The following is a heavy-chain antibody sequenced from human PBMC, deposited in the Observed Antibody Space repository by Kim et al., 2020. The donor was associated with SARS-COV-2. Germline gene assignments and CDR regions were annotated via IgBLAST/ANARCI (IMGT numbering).Heavy chain of an antibody. D-gene: IGHD3-10*01. Sequence: GGSLRLSCAASGFTFDDYAMHWVRQAPGKGLEWVSGISCNSGSIGYADSVKGRFTISRDNAKNSLYLQMNSLRAEDTALYYCAKELIWFRELGDAFDIWGHVKMVTVSS. CDR2: ISCNSGSI. V-gene: IGHV3-9*01. J-gene: IGHJ3*02. CDR3: AKELIWFRELGDAFDI. CDR1: GFTFDDYA.